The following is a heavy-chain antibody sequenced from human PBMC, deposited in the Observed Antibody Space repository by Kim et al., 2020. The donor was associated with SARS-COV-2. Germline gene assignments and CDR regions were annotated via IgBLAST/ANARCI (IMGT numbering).Heavy chain of an antibody. Sequence: GGSLRLSCAASGFTFSSYGMHWVRQAPGKGLEWVAVISYDGSNKYYADSVKGRFTISRDNSKNTLYLQMNSLRAEDTAVYYCARDPRVVDPWPLAEYFQHWGQGTLVTVSS. V-gene: IGHV3-33*05. CDR1: GFTFSSYG. J-gene: IGHJ1*01. D-gene: IGHD5-12*01. CDR3: ARDPRVVDPWPLAEYFQH. CDR2: ISYDGSNK.